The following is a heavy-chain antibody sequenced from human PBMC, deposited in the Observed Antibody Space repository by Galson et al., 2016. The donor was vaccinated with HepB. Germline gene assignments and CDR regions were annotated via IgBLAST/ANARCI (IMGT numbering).Heavy chain of an antibody. CDR3: ARDLNYDILTGYYYGMDV. CDR1: GGTFSSYA. Sequence: SVKVSCKASGGTFSSYAISWVRQAPGHGLEWMGGIIGIFGTVNYAQKFQGRVTITADKSTSTVYMDLSSLRSEDTAVYYCARDLNYDILTGYYYGMDVWGQGTTVTVSS. CDR2: IIGIFGTV. V-gene: IGHV1-69*06. J-gene: IGHJ6*02. D-gene: IGHD3-9*01.